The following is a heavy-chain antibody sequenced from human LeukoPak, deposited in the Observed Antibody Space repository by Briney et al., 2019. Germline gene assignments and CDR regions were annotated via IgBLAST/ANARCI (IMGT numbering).Heavy chain of an antibody. J-gene: IGHJ4*02. Sequence: GGSLRLSCATSGFTFSNYWMSWVRQAPGKGLEWVANIKQDGSEKYYADSVKGRFTISRDNAKNSLYLQMNSLRAEDTAVYYCAREAPAFDYWGQGTLVTVSS. V-gene: IGHV3-7*01. D-gene: IGHD2-2*01. CDR2: IKQDGSEK. CDR3: AREAPAFDY. CDR1: GFTFSNYW.